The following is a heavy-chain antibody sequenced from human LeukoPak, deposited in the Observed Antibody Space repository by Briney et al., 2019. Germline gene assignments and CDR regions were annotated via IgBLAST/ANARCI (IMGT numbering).Heavy chain of an antibody. V-gene: IGHV1-8*01. CDR3: ARRSDDYDSSAYYH. J-gene: IGHJ4*02. CDR1: GYTFTSYD. Sequence: GASVTVSCTTSGYTFTSYDLNWVRQPPGQGLERMGWVNPNSGNTGYAQKFQGRVTMTMEPSISTAYMELSSLRSEDTAVYYCARRSDDYDSSAYYHWGQGTLVTVSS. CDR2: VNPNSGNT. D-gene: IGHD3-22*01.